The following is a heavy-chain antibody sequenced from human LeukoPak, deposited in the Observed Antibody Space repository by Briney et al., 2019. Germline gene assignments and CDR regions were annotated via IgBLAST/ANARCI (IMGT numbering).Heavy chain of an antibody. V-gene: IGHV5-51*01. Sequence: GVSLKISCKGSGYSFTSYWIGWVRQMPGKGLEWMGIIHPGDSDTRYSPSFQGQVTISADKSISTAYLQWSSLKASDTAMYYCARRDYDILTGYYNYYFDYWGQGTLVTVSS. D-gene: IGHD3-9*01. CDR1: GYSFTSYW. J-gene: IGHJ4*02. CDR2: IHPGDSDT. CDR3: ARRDYDILTGYYNYYFDY.